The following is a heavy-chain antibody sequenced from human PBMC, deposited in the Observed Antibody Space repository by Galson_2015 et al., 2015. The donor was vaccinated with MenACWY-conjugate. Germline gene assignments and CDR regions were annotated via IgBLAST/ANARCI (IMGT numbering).Heavy chain of an antibody. J-gene: IGHJ6*02. Sequence: SVKVSCKASGGTFSSYAIRWVRQAPGQGLEWMGGIIPIFGTANYAQKFQGRVTITADESTSTACMELSSLRSEDTAVYYCARDLIRDCSGGSCYYYGMDVWGQGTTVTVSS. CDR2: IIPIFGTA. CDR1: GGTFSSYA. D-gene: IGHD2-15*01. V-gene: IGHV1-69*13. CDR3: ARDLIRDCSGGSCYYYGMDV.